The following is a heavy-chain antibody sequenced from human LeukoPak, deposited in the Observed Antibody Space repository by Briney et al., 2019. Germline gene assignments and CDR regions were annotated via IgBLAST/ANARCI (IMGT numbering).Heavy chain of an antibody. CDR3: ARGSSSVGAKLGTFDY. CDR1: GYTFTSYG. Sequence: ASVKVSCKASGYTFTSYGISWVRQAPGQGLEWMGWISAYNGNTNYAQKLQGRVTMTTDTSTSTAYMELRSLRSDDTAVYYCARGSSSVGAKLGTFDYWGQGTLVTVSS. J-gene: IGHJ4*02. V-gene: IGHV1-18*01. CDR2: ISAYNGNT. D-gene: IGHD1-26*01.